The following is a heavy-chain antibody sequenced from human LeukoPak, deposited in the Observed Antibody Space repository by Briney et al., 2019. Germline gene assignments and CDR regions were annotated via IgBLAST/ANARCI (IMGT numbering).Heavy chain of an antibody. D-gene: IGHD1-26*01. Sequence: SVKVSCKASGGTFSSYAISWVRQAPGQGLEWMGGIIPIFGTANYAQKFQGRVTITADKSTSTAYMELSSLRSEDTAVYYCARGGEWELLVGSLGFDYWGQGTLVTVSS. J-gene: IGHJ4*02. CDR2: IIPIFGTA. CDR1: GGTFSSYA. CDR3: ARGGEWELLVGSLGFDY. V-gene: IGHV1-69*06.